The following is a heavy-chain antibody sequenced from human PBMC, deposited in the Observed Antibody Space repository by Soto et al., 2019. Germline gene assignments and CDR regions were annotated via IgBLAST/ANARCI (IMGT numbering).Heavy chain of an antibody. V-gene: IGHV1-8*01. CDR3: ARGLGYSGYENDAFDI. D-gene: IGHD5-12*01. CDR2: MNPNSGST. J-gene: IGHJ3*02. Sequence: GASVKVSCKASGYTFTSYDINWVRQATGQGLEWMGWMNPNSGSTGYAQKFQGRVTMTRNTSISTAYMELSSLRSEDTAVYYCARGLGYSGYENDAFDICGQVTMVTVSS. CDR1: GYTFTSYD.